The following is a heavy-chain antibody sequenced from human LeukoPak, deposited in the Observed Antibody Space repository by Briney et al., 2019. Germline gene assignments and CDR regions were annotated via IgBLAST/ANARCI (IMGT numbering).Heavy chain of an antibody. Sequence: GGSLRLSCAASGFTFSSYAMSWVRQAPGKGLEWVSAISGSGGSTYYADSVKGRFTISRDNSKNTLYLQMNSLGAEDTAVYYCAKFPSQSGSLTEGIDYWGQGTLVTVSS. V-gene: IGHV3-23*01. CDR2: ISGSGGST. CDR1: GFTFSSYA. J-gene: IGHJ4*02. D-gene: IGHD3-10*01. CDR3: AKFPSQSGSLTEGIDY.